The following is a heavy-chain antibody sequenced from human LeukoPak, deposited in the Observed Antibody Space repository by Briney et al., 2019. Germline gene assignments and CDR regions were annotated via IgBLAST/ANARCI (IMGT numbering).Heavy chain of an antibody. V-gene: IGHV4-39*01. Sequence: PSETLSLTCTVSGGSISSSSYYWGWIRQPPGKGLEWIGSIYYSGSTYYNPSLKSRDTISVDTSKNQFSLKLSSVTAADTAVYYCASGDYGGNSDYYYGMDVWGQGTTVTVSS. CDR3: ASGDYGGNSDYYYGMDV. D-gene: IGHD4-23*01. J-gene: IGHJ6*02. CDR1: GGSISSSSYY. CDR2: IYYSGST.